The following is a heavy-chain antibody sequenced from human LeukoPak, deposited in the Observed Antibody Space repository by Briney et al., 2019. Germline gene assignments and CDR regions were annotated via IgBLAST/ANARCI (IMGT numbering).Heavy chain of an antibody. CDR3: AKGSGYSSGWLDY. CDR2: ISWNSGSI. V-gene: IGHV3-9*03. CDR1: GFTFDDYA. Sequence: GGSLRLSCAASGFTFDDYAMHWVRHAPGKGLEWVSGISWNSGSIGYADSVKGRFTISRDNAKNSLYLQMNSLRAEDMALYYCAKGSGYSSGWLDYWGQGTLVTVSS. J-gene: IGHJ4*02. D-gene: IGHD6-19*01.